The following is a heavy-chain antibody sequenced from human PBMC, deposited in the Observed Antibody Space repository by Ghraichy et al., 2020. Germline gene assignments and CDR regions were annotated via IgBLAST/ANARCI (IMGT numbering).Heavy chain of an antibody. CDR3: ATLLTYYYGSGSYYHFDY. J-gene: IGHJ4*02. CDR2: IYYSGST. CDR1: GGSISSSSYY. D-gene: IGHD3-10*01. V-gene: IGHV4-39*07. Sequence: ETLSLTCTVSGGSISSSSYYWGWIRQPPGKGLEWIGSIYYSGSTYYNPSLKSRVTISVDTSKNQFSLKLSSVTAADTAVYYCATLLTYYYGSGSYYHFDYWGQGTLVTVSS.